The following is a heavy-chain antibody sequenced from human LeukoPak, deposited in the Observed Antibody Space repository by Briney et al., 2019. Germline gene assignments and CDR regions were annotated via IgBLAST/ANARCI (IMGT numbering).Heavy chain of an antibody. CDR2: INPNSGGT. V-gene: IGHV1-2*02. J-gene: IGHJ5*02. CDR3: ARETAHYYDSSGYENWSDP. D-gene: IGHD3-22*01. CDR1: GYTFTGYY. Sequence: ASVKVSCKASGYTFTGYYMHWVRQAPGQGLEWMGWINPNSGGTNYAQKFQGRVTMTRDTSISTAYMELSRLRSDDTAVYYCARETAHYYDSSGYENWSDPWGQGTLVTVSS.